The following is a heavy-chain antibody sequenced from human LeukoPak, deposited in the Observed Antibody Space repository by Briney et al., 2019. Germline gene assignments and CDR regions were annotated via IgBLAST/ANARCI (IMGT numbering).Heavy chain of an antibody. CDR3: AKQGSIVVVLSWFDP. CDR2: ISGSGGST. V-gene: IGHV3-23*01. J-gene: IGHJ5*02. CDR1: VFTFSSYA. Sequence: GGSLRLSCAASVFTFSSYAMSWVRQAPGKGLEWVSAISGSGGSTYYADSVKGRFTISRDNSKNTLYLQMNSLRAEDTAVNYCAKQGSIVVVLSWFDPWGQGTLVTLSS. D-gene: IGHD2-15*01.